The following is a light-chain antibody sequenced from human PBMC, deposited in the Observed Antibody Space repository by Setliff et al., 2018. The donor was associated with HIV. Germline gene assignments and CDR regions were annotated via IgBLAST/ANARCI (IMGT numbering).Light chain of an antibody. CDR2: DDS. CDR1: SSDVGAYNY. J-gene: IGLJ1*01. Sequence: QSALTQPASVSGSPGQSITISCTGTSSDVGAYNYVSWYQQHPGKAPKLMIYDDSNRPSGVSRRFSGSKSGNTASLTISGLQAEDEAAYYCSSYTGSSTLEVFGTGTKAPS. CDR3: SSYTGSSTLEV. V-gene: IGLV2-14*03.